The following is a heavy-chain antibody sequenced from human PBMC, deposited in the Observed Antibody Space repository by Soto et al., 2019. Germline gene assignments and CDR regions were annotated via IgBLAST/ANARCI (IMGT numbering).Heavy chain of an antibody. CDR3: AKLYYFDSTGFYRHFDL. Sequence: EVRLLESGGGLIQPGGSLRLSCAATGFTFSSYAMSWVRQTPGKGLEWVSSIGPSGASTHYADSVKGRFTISRDNFKNALFLHMNSLRDEDTALYHCAKLYYFDSTGFYRHFDLRGQGTLVTVSS. CDR2: IGPSGAST. V-gene: IGHV3-23*01. J-gene: IGHJ4*02. D-gene: IGHD3-22*01. CDR1: GFTFSSYA.